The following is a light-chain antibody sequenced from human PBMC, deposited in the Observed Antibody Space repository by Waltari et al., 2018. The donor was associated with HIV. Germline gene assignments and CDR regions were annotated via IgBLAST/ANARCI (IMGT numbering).Light chain of an antibody. J-gene: IGLJ2*01. Sequence: QSALTQPRSVSGSPGQSVTISCTGTTSDVGGDNYVSWYQQHPGKAPKLMIYDVSKRPSGVPDRFSGSKSGNTASLTISGLQAEDEADYYCCSYAGSYNVVFGGGTKLTVL. CDR1: TSDVGGDNY. CDR2: DVS. CDR3: CSYAGSYNVV. V-gene: IGLV2-11*01.